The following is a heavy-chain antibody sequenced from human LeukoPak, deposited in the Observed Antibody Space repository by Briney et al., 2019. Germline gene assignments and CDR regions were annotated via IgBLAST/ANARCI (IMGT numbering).Heavy chain of an antibody. CDR1: GGSIGKYH. D-gene: IGHD6-13*01. CDR3: ARGSAPGTGPPSLDS. J-gene: IGHJ4*02. V-gene: IGHV4-59*01. Sequence: SETLSLTCSVSGGSIGKYHWTWVRQPPGKRLEWIGYVYYTGNLNYNPSLDHRVSLSIDTSKNQFSLSLSSVTAADTAVYYCARGSAPGTGPPSLDSWGQGTLVAVSS. CDR2: VYYTGNL.